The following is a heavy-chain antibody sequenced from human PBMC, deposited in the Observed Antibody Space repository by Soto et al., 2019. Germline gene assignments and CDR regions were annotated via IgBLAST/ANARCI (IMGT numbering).Heavy chain of an antibody. CDR3: ARCYSSSQSNFDY. D-gene: IGHD6-6*01. V-gene: IGHV4-31*03. Sequence: PSETLSLTCTVSGGSISSGGYYWSWIRQHPGKGLEWIGYIYYSGSTYYNPSLKSRVTISVDTSKNQFSLKLSSVTAADTAVYYCARCYSSSQSNFDYSGQGTLVTVSS. CDR2: IYYSGST. J-gene: IGHJ4*02. CDR1: GGSISSGGYY.